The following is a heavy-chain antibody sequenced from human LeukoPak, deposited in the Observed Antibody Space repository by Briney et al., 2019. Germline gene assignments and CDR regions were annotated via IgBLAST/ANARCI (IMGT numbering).Heavy chain of an antibody. CDR2: IYYSGST. V-gene: IGHV4-59*12. D-gene: IGHD1-14*01. CDR3: ASGRMDWFDP. J-gene: IGHJ5*02. CDR1: GGSIGSYY. Sequence: SETLSLTCSVSGGSIGSYYWSWIRQPPGKGLEWIGYIYYSGSTNYNPSLKSRVTISLDTSKNQFSLKLSSVTAADTAVYYCASGRMDWFDPWGQGTLVTVSS.